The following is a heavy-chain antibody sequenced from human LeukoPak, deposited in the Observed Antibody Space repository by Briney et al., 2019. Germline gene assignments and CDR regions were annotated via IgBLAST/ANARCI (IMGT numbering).Heavy chain of an antibody. Sequence: GGSLRLSCAASGFTFSNYWMTWVRQAPGKGLEWVADIKRDGSEKYYVDSVKGRFSISRDNAKNSLYLQMNSLRAEDTAVYYCAELGITMIGGVWGKGTTVTISS. CDR3: AELGITMIGGV. CDR1: GFTFSNYW. CDR2: IKRDGSEK. J-gene: IGHJ6*04. V-gene: IGHV3-7*01. D-gene: IGHD3-10*02.